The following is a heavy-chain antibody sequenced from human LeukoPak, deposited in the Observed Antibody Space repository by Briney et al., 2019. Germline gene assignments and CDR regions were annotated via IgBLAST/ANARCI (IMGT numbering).Heavy chain of an antibody. J-gene: IGHJ4*02. CDR1: RFTVRSNY. CDR2: IYSGGST. D-gene: IGHD1-26*01. Sequence: GGSLTCYCAGSRFTVRSNYMRWLRQAPGEGLVGVTVIYSGGSTYDADSVKGRFTISRDNSKNTLYLQMNSLSAEDTAVYYCARDCWRELLPLDYWGQGTLDTVPS. V-gene: IGHV3-66*01. CDR3: ARDCWRELLPLDY.